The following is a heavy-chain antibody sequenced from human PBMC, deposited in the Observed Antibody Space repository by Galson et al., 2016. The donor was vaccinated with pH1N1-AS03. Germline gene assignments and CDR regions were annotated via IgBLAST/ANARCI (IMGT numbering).Heavy chain of an antibody. CDR2: ISSFNGYT. CDR3: ARDAAYYYGMDV. CDR1: CYTFTNYG. J-gene: IGHJ6*02. V-gene: IGHV1-18*01. D-gene: IGHD6-25*01. Sequence: SVKVSCKASCYTFTNYGVSWVRQAPGQGLEWMGGISSFNGYTTYAQKLQDRVTMTRDTSTSTAYMELRSLRSDDTAVYFCARDAAYYYGMDVWGQGTTVIVS.